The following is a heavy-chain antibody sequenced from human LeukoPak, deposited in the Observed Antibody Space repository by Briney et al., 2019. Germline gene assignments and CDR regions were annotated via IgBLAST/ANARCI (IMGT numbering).Heavy chain of an antibody. CDR2: ISYSGST. Sequence: SETLSLTCSVSGGSISSYHWSRIRQPPGKGLEWIGYISYSGSTNYNPSLKSRVTISVDTSKNQFSLKLSSVTAADTAVYYCARIGYSYGYVDYWGQGTLVTVS. J-gene: IGHJ4*02. V-gene: IGHV4-59*01. CDR1: GGSISSYH. D-gene: IGHD5-18*01. CDR3: ARIGYSYGYVDY.